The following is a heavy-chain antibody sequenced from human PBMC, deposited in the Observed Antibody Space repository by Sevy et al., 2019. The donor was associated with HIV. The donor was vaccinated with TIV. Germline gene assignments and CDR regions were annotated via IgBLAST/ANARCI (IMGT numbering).Heavy chain of an antibody. D-gene: IGHD1-1*01. CDR2: IYYSGST. V-gene: IGHV4-59*13. CDR1: GGSISSYY. Sequence: SETLSLTCTVSGGSISSYYWSWIRQPPGKGLEWIGYIYYSGSTNYNPSLKSRVTISVDTSKNQFSLKLSSVTAADTAVYYCAGDRQLESGRDAFDIWGQGTMVTVSS. J-gene: IGHJ3*02. CDR3: AGDRQLESGRDAFDI.